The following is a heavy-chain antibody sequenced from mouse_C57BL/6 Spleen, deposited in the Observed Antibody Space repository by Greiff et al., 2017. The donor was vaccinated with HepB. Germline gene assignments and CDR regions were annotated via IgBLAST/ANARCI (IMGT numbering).Heavy chain of an antibody. D-gene: IGHD1-1*01. CDR3: ARGYYGSKGDFGV. CDR1: GYTFTDYN. Sequence: EVKLMESGPELVKPGASVKMSCKASGYTFTDYNMHWVKQSHGKSLEWIGYINPNNGGTSYNQKFKGKATLTVNKSSSTAYMELRSLTSEDSAVYYCARGYYGSKGDFGVWGTGTTVTVSS. V-gene: IGHV1-22*01. J-gene: IGHJ1*03. CDR2: INPNNGGT.